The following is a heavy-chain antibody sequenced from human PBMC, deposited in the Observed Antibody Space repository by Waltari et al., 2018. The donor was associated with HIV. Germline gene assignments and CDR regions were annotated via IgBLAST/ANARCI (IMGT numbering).Heavy chain of an antibody. Sequence: QVQLQQWGTGLLMPSETLSLTCAVYGGSFTTYSWTWIPHSPRNGLEWIGEIDHSGTTNYNPSLKSRVTISVDASKNQFSLKLTSVTAADTGLYYCARGPHTSIFGVVKYFQPWGQGTLVIVSS. V-gene: IGHV4-34*02. J-gene: IGHJ1*01. D-gene: IGHD3-3*01. CDR1: GGSFTTYS. CDR3: ARGPHTSIFGVVKYFQP. CDR2: IDHSGTT.